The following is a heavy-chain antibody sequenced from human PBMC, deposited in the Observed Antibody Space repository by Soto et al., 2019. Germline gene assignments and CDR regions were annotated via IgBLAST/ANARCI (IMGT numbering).Heavy chain of an antibody. Sequence: SETLSLTCAVSGGSFTSNNWWTWVRQPPGQGLEWIGEIYRTGSTSYNPSLKSRVTISLDKSENQFSLKVTSLTAADTAVYYCASRDPGTSVDYWGQGTLVTVSS. D-gene: IGHD1-7*01. V-gene: IGHV4-4*02. CDR3: ASRDPGTSVDY. CDR2: IYRTGST. J-gene: IGHJ4*02. CDR1: GGSFTSNNW.